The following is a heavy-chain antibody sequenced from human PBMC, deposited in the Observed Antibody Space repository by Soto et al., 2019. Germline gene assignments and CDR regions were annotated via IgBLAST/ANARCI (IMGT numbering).Heavy chain of an antibody. V-gene: IGHV5-51*01. D-gene: IGHD3-9*01. Sequence: GESLKISCKGSGYSFTKYWIGWVRQMPGKGLEWMGIIYPGDSETRYSPPFQGQVTISADNSTSTAYLQWGSLKASDTAMYYCARSYYDVLTGYPLNFDYWGQGALVTVSS. CDR3: ARSYYDVLTGYPLNFDY. J-gene: IGHJ4*02. CDR2: IYPGDSET. CDR1: GYSFTKYW.